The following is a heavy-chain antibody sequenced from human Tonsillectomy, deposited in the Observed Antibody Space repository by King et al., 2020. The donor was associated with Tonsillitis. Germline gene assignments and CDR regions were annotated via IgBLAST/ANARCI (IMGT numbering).Heavy chain of an antibody. V-gene: IGHV5-51*01. CDR3: ARPRIAVAGPYYFDY. CDR1: GYSFTSNW. CDR2: FYPGDSET. J-gene: IGHJ4*02. D-gene: IGHD6-19*01. Sequence: QLVQSGAEVKKPGESLKISCKGSGYSFTSNWIGWVRQMPGKGLEWMGIFYPGDSETKYNPSFQGQVTFSADKSISTAYLQWSSLKASDTAMYYCARPRIAVAGPYYFDYWGQGTLVTVSS.